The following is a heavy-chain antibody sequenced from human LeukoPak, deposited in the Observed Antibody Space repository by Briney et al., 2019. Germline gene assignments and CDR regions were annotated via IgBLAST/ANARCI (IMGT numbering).Heavy chain of an antibody. J-gene: IGHJ6*02. CDR2: IYYSGST. CDR1: GGSISSGGYY. V-gene: IGHV4-31*03. Sequence: PSETLSLTCTVSGGSISSGGYYWSWIRQHPGKGLEWIGYIYYSGSTYYNPSLKSRVTISVDTSKNQFSLKLSSVTAADTAVYYCARAPFYGDYPPTYGMDVWGQGTTVTVSS. CDR3: ARAPFYGDYPPTYGMDV. D-gene: IGHD4-17*01.